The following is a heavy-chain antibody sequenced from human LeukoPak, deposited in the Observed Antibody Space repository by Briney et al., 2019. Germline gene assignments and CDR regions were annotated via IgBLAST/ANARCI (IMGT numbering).Heavy chain of an antibody. Sequence: GGSLRLSCAASGFTFSSYEMNWVRQAPGKGLEWVSYISTSGSTTYYADSVKGRFTISRDNAKNSLYLQMNSLRAEDTAIYYCVREMGGYPFDHWGQGTLVTVSS. CDR3: VREMGGYPFDH. CDR1: GFTFSSYE. CDR2: ISTSGSTT. J-gene: IGHJ4*02. V-gene: IGHV3-48*03. D-gene: IGHD5-12*01.